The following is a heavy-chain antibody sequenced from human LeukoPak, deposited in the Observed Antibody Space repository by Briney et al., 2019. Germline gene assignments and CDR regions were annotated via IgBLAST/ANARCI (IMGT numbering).Heavy chain of an antibody. Sequence: GGSLRLSCAASRFIFSSYSMNWVRPAPGKGLQWASSISSSSSYIYYADSVKGRFTISRDNAKNSLFLQMNSPRSEDTAVYYCASDSSSGNYYGMDVWGQGTTVTVSS. CDR2: ISSSSSYI. CDR1: RFIFSSYS. V-gene: IGHV3-21*01. CDR3: ASDSSSGNYYGMDV. D-gene: IGHD6-13*01. J-gene: IGHJ6*02.